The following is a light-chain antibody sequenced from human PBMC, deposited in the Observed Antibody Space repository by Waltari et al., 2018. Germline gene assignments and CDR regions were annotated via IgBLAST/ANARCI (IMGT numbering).Light chain of an antibody. J-gene: IGLJ3*02. V-gene: IGLV1-40*01. CDR3: QSYDSRLVSWV. CDR1: DSNIGSSFD. CDR2: GNT. Sequence: QSVLTQPPSGAGTPGQTVTIACTGNDSNIGSSFDVHWYQQPPGAAPKPLIFGNTNRPAGVPDRFSGSKSGASASLAITGLQAEDEADYYCQSYDSRLVSWVFGGGTKLTLL.